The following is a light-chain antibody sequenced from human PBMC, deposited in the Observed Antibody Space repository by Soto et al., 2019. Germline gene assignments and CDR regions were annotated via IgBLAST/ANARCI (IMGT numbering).Light chain of an antibody. V-gene: IGKV3-20*01. CDR1: QSVSSY. CDR3: QQYVSSPWA. Sequence: ILFTQAPATLSLSPVERATLSCMASQSVSSYLAWYQQKPGQAPRLLIYDASNRATGIPDRFTGSGSGTDFTLTISRLEPEDFAVYYCQQYVSSPWAFGQGTKVDIK. CDR2: DAS. J-gene: IGKJ1*01.